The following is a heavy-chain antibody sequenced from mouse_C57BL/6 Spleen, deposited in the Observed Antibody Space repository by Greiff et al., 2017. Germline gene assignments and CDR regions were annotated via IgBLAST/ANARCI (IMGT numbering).Heavy chain of an antibody. J-gene: IGHJ2*01. D-gene: IGHD2-1*01. CDR2: IYPRDGST. Sequence: QVQLQQSDAELVKPGASVKISCTVSGYTFTDHTIHWMKQRPEQGLEWIGYIYPRDGSTKYNEKFKGNATLTADKSSSTAYMQLNSLTSEDSAVYFCARGLVYYGNYLYYFDYWGQGTTLTVSS. CDR3: ARGLVYYGNYLYYFDY. V-gene: IGHV1-78*01. CDR1: GYTFTDHT.